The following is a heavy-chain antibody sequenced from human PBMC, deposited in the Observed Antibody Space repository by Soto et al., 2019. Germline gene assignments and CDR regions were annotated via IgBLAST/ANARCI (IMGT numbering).Heavy chain of an antibody. CDR3: AKGRESSGSYRPFDY. V-gene: IGHV3-23*01. CDR1: GFTIRSTY. J-gene: IGHJ4*02. Sequence: QPGGSLRLSCAVSGFTIRSTYFSWVRQAPGKGLEWVSAISAGAVATNYADSVKGRFTISRDNSKNTLYLQMNSLRAEDTAVYYCAKGRESSGSYRPFDYWGQGALVTVSS. CDR2: ISAGAVAT. D-gene: IGHD3-22*01.